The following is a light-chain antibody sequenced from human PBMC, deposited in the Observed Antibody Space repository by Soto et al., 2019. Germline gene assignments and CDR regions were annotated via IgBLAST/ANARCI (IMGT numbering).Light chain of an antibody. CDR2: EGT. CDR1: RSDVGTYNL. J-gene: IGLJ1*01. Sequence: QSVLTQPASVSGSLGQSITISCTGTRSDVGTYNLVSWYQVHPGKAPKLMICEGTKRPSEISDRFSGSRSGSTASLTISGLQTEDEAEYYCFSYAGSNTYVFGSGTKVTVL. CDR3: FSYAGSNTYV. V-gene: IGLV2-23*01.